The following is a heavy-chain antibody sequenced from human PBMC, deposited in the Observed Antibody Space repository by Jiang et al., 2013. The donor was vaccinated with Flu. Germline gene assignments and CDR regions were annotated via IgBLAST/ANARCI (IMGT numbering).Heavy chain of an antibody. CDR3: AKNPYRSSPVGWFDP. Sequence: GRFTISRDNSKNTLYLQMDSLRAEDTALYYCAKNPYRSSPVGWFDPWGQGTLVTVS. J-gene: IGHJ5*02. D-gene: IGHD6-6*01. V-gene: IGHV3-23*01.